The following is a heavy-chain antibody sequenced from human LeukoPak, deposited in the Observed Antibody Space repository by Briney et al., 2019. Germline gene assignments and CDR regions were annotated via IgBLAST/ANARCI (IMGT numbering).Heavy chain of an antibody. CDR3: ARHYDILTGYLRDAYFDY. V-gene: IGHV4-39*01. CDR2: IYYSGST. D-gene: IGHD3-9*01. CDR1: GGSISSSSYY. J-gene: IGHJ4*02. Sequence: SETLSLTCTVSGGSISSSSYYWGWIRQPPGKGLEWIGSIYYSGSTYYNPSLKSRVTVSVDTSKNQFSLKLSSVTAADTAVYYCARHYDILTGYLRDAYFDYWGQGTLVTVSS.